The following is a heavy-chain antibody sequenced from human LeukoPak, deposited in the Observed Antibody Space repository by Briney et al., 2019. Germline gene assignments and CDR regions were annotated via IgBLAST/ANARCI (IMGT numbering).Heavy chain of an antibody. CDR1: DGSISSSSYY. CDR2: IYYSGST. V-gene: IGHV4-39*01. Sequence: SETLSLTCTVSDGSISSSSYYWGWIRQPPGKGLEWIGSIYYSGSTYYNPSLKSRVTISVDTSKNQFSLKLSSVTAADTAVYYCARHLAAAGKLGDYWGQGTLVTVSS. CDR3: ARHLAAAGKLGDY. D-gene: IGHD6-13*01. J-gene: IGHJ4*02.